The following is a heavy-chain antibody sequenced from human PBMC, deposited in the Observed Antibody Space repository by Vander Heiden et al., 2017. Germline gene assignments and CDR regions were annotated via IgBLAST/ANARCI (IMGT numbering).Heavy chain of an antibody. V-gene: IGHV1-18*01. CDR1: GYTFTSYG. Sequence: QVQAVQSGAEAKKPRASVKVTCKGAGYTFTSYGISWARQAPGQGLEWMGWISAYKGNTNCAQKLQGRVTMTTDTSARTAYMELGSLGSDDTAVYYGPSDRAPYDGWSGDYPGRRYYYGMDVWGQGTTVTVSS. CDR3: PSDRAPYDGWSGDYPGRRYYYGMDV. D-gene: IGHD3-3*01. CDR2: ISAYKGNT. J-gene: IGHJ6*02.